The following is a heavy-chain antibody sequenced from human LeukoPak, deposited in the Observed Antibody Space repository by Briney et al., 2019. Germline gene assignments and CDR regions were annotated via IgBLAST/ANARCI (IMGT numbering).Heavy chain of an antibody. CDR1: GFTFSTYG. CDR2: ISYDGSIK. V-gene: IGHV3-30*03. D-gene: IGHD6-13*01. Sequence: GGSLRLSCAASGFTFSTYGMHWVRQAPGKGLEWVAVISYDGSIKYYGDPVKGRFTISRDNSKNTLYLQMNSLRAEDTAVYYCARGYSSSWYGGYFDYWGQGTLVTVSS. CDR3: ARGYSSSWYGGYFDY. J-gene: IGHJ4*02.